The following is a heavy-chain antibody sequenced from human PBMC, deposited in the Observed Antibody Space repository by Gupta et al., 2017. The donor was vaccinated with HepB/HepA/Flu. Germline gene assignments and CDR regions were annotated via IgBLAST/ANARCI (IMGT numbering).Heavy chain of an antibody. CDR1: GDSVSNGDHY. D-gene: IGHD1-1*01. CDR3: ARNSTKSKWFDP. CDR2: MYYVGRP. V-gene: IGHV4-30-4*01. J-gene: IGHJ5*02. Sequence: QVQLQESGPGLVKPSQTLSLTCTVSGDSVSNGDHYWSWIRQPPGKGLEWIGCMYYVGRPYYNPSLEHRITMSMDKSKNLFSLELTSVTAADTAVYYCARNSTKSKWFDPWGRGTPVTVSS.